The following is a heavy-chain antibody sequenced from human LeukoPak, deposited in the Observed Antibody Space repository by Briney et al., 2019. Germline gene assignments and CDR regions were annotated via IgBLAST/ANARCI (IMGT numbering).Heavy chain of an antibody. Sequence: SETLSLTCTVSGDSISSYYWSWIRRPPGKGLEWIGYIHYSGSTNYNPSLKSRVTISVDTSKNQFSLILSSVTTADTAVYYCARDPGYNYGFDYWGQGTLVTVSS. V-gene: IGHV4-59*01. CDR1: GDSISSYY. D-gene: IGHD5-18*01. CDR2: IHYSGST. CDR3: ARDPGYNYGFDY. J-gene: IGHJ4*02.